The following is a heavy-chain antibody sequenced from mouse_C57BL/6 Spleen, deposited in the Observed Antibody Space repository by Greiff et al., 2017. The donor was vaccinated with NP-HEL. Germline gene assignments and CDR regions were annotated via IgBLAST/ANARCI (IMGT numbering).Heavy chain of an antibody. CDR1: GYAFTNYL. J-gene: IGHJ4*01. Sequence: QVQLQQSGAELVRPGTSVKVSCKASGYAFTNYLIEWVKQRPGQGLEWIGVINPGSGGTNYNEKFKGKATLTADKSSSTAYMQLSSLTSEDSAVYFCARFNWDVYAMDYWGQGTSVTVSS. CDR2: INPGSGGT. CDR3: ARFNWDVYAMDY. D-gene: IGHD4-1*01. V-gene: IGHV1-54*01.